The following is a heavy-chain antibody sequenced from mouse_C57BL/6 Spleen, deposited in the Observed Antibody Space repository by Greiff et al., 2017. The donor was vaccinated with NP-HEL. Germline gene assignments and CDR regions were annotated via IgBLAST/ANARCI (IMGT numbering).Heavy chain of an antibody. CDR2: FHPYNDDT. CDR3: ARRRDYGSGWDYFDY. D-gene: IGHD1-1*01. CDR1: GYTFTTYP. Sequence: VQLVESGAELVKPGASVKMSCKASGYTFTTYPIEWMKQNHGKSLEWIGNFHPYNDDTKYNEKFKGKATLTVEKSSSTVYLELSRLTSDDSAVYYCARRRDYGSGWDYFDYWGQGTTLTVSS. J-gene: IGHJ2*01. V-gene: IGHV1-47*01.